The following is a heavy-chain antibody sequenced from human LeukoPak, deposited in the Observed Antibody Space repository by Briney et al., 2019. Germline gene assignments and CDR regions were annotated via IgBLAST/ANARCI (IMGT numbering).Heavy chain of an antibody. CDR2: ISGNNDNP. CDR3: ARDGTSTDDY. D-gene: IGHD2-2*01. V-gene: IGHV1-18*01. J-gene: IGHJ4*02. Sequence: ASVKVSCKTSGYTFSNCGINWVRQAPEQGLEWMGWISGNNDNPNYGQKFQGRFTVTTDSSTSTAYMELRNLRFDDTAVYYCARDGTSTDDYWGQGTLVTVSS. CDR1: GYTFSNCG.